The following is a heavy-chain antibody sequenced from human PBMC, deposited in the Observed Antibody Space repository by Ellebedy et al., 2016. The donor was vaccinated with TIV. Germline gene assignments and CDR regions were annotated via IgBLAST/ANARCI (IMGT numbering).Heavy chain of an antibody. D-gene: IGHD3-16*01. CDR1: GFTFNNYA. CDR3: AQRGADY. Sequence: GESLKISCAASGFTFNNYAMTWVRQAPGKGLEWVSHISASGGSTYYAESLKGRFTISRDNAKNSLYLQMNSLRAEDTAVYYCAQRGADYWGQGSLITVSS. J-gene: IGHJ4*02. CDR2: ISASGGST. V-gene: IGHV3-23*01.